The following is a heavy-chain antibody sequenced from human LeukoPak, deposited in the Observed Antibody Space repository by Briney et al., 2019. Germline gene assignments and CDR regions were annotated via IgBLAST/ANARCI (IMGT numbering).Heavy chain of an antibody. Sequence: GGSLRLSCAASGFTFSSYSMNWVRQAPGKGLEWVSLISWDGLSTYSADSVKGRFTISRDNRKNSLYLQMNSLRAEDTALYYCTKASRRDDYNFHYHGMDVWGQGTTVTVSS. CDR2: ISWDGLST. CDR3: TKASRRDDYNFHYHGMDV. CDR1: GFTFSSYS. J-gene: IGHJ6*02. V-gene: IGHV3-43D*03. D-gene: IGHD5-24*01.